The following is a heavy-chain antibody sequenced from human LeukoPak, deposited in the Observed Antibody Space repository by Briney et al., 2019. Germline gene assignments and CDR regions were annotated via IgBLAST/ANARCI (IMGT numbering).Heavy chain of an antibody. J-gene: IGHJ4*02. V-gene: IGHV1-69*05. CDR1: GGTFSSYA. Sequence: SVKVSCKASGGTFSSYAISWVRQAPGQGLEWMGRIIPIFGTANYAQKFQGRVTITTDEYTSTAYMELSSLRSEDTAVYYCATSHRGVRGVIKPHLDYWGQGTLVTVSS. CDR2: IIPIFGTA. CDR3: ATSHRGVRGVIKPHLDY. D-gene: IGHD3-10*01.